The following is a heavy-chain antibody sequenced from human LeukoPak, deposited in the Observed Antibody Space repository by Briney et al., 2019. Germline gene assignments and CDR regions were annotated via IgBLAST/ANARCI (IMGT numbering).Heavy chain of an antibody. V-gene: IGHV3-7*01. D-gene: IGHD3-10*01. CDR3: ARDPGFSLTFYYMDV. CDR1: GFTFSNYG. Sequence: GGTLRLSCAASGFTFSNYGMTWVRQAPGKGLEWVANINQDGSDKFYVDSVKGRFTISRDNAKNSLYLQMNNLRAEDTAIYYCARDPGFSLTFYYMDVWGTGTTVTISS. CDR2: INQDGSDK. J-gene: IGHJ6*03.